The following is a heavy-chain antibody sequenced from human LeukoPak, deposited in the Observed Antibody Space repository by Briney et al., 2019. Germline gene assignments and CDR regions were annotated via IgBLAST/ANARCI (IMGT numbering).Heavy chain of an antibody. CDR2: IYSGGST. CDR3: ARGRYCSTTSCYYFDY. J-gene: IGHJ4*02. Sequence: PGGSLRLSCAASGFTVSSNYMNWVRQAPGKGLEWVSVIYSGGSTYYADSVKGRFTISRDNSKNTLYLQMNSLRAEHTAVYYCARGRYCSTTSCYYFDYWGQGTLVTISS. V-gene: IGHV3-66*01. D-gene: IGHD2-2*01. CDR1: GFTVSSNY.